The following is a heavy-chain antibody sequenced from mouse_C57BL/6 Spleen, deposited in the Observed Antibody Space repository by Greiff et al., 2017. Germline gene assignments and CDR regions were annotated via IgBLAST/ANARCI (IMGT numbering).Heavy chain of an antibody. CDR2: IDPSDSYT. CDR1: GYTFTSYW. V-gene: IGHV1-50*01. D-gene: IGHD1-1*01. Sequence: QVQLQQPGAELVKPGASVKLSCKASGYTFTSYWMQWVKPRPGQGLEWIGEIDPSDSYTNYTPKFKGKATLTVDTSSSTAYLQLSSLTSEDSAVYYCARADYYCSSYGFAYWGQGTLVTVSA. CDR3: ARADYYCSSYGFAY. J-gene: IGHJ3*01.